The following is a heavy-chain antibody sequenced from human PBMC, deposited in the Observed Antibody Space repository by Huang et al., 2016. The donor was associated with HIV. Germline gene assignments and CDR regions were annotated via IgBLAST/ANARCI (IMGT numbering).Heavy chain of an antibody. Sequence: EVQLLESGGGLVQPGGSLRLSCGDSGFTFSTYAMSWVRQAPGKGLEWVAGIMGSGGGTYYADSVKGRFTISRDNSNNTLYLQMNSLRVEDTAVYYCAKGGGASPRLHAFDVWGQGTMVTVSS. V-gene: IGHV3-23*01. J-gene: IGHJ3*01. D-gene: IGHD5-18*01. CDR3: AKGGGASPRLHAFDV. CDR2: IMGSGGGT. CDR1: GFTFSTYA.